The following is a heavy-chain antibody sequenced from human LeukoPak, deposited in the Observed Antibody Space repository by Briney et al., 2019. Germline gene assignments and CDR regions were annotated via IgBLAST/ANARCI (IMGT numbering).Heavy chain of an antibody. CDR2: IIPIFGTA. D-gene: IGHD3-9*01. Sequence: GASVKVSCKASGGTFSSYAISWVRQAPGQGLEWMGGIIPIFGTANYAQKFQGRVTITADDSTSTAYMELSSLRSEDTAVYYCARYYDILIGYRNWFDPWGQGTLVTVSS. J-gene: IGHJ5*02. V-gene: IGHV1-69*13. CDR3: ARYYDILIGYRNWFDP. CDR1: GGTFSSYA.